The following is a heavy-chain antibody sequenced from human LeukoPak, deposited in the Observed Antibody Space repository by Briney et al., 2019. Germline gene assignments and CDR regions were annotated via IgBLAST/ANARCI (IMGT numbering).Heavy chain of an antibody. Sequence: GGSPRLSCAASGFTVSSNYMSWVRQAPGKGLEWVSVIYSGGSTYYADSVKGRFTISRDNSKNTLYLQMNSLRAEDTAVYYCARELSTPVHAFDIWGQGTMVTVSS. CDR1: GFTVSSNY. CDR2: IYSGGST. V-gene: IGHV3-53*01. J-gene: IGHJ3*02. CDR3: ARELSTPVHAFDI. D-gene: IGHD3-10*01.